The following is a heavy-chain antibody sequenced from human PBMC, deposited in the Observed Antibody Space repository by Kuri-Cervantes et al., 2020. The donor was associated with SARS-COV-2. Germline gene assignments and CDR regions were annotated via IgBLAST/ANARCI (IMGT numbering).Heavy chain of an antibody. CDR1: GYTFTSYG. D-gene: IGHD3-3*01. J-gene: IGHJ4*02. V-gene: IGHV1-18*01. Sequence: GGSLRLSCKASGYTFTSYGISWVRQAPGQGLEWMGWISAYNGNTNYAQKLQGRVTMTTDTSTSTAYMELRSLRSDDTAVYYCARTYLLEWTPGAPAHFDYWGQGTLVTVSS. CDR2: ISAYNGNT. CDR3: ARTYLLEWTPGAPAHFDY.